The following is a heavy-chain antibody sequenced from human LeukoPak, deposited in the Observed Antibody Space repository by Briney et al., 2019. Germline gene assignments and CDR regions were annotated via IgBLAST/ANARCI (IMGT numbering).Heavy chain of an antibody. CDR1: GGSFSGYY. CDR3: ARKGRRLLWFGESTPYYFDY. CDR2: INHSGST. Sequence: SETLSLTCAVYGGSFSGYYWSWIRQPPGKGLEWIGEINHSGSTNYNPSLKSRVTISVDTSKNQISLKLSSVTAADTAVYYCARKGRRLLWFGESTPYYFDYWGQGTLVTVSS. J-gene: IGHJ4*02. D-gene: IGHD3-10*01. V-gene: IGHV4-34*01.